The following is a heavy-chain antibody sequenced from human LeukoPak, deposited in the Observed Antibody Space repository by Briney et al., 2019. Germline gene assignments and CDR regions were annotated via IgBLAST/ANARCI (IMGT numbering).Heavy chain of an antibody. D-gene: IGHD3-22*01. CDR1: GFTFSSYA. CDR2: VSYDGSNK. V-gene: IGHV3-30-3*01. Sequence: PGGSLRLSCAASGFTFSSYAMLWVRQAPVMGLEWVAVVSYDGSNKYYADSVKGRFTNSRDNSKNTLYLQMNSRRAEDTAVYYCARGAHYYDSSGYWFDPWGQGTLVTVSS. J-gene: IGHJ5*02. CDR3: ARGAHYYDSSGYWFDP.